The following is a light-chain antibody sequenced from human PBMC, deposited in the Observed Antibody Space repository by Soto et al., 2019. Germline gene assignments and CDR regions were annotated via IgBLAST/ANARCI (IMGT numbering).Light chain of an antibody. V-gene: IGKV3-15*01. CDR3: QQYNNWPRT. Sequence: EIVMTQSPATLSVSPGERATPSCRASQSVSSNLAWYQQKPGQAPRLLIYGASTRATGIPARFSGSGSGTEFTLTISSLQSADFAVYYCQQYNNWPRTFGQGTKVEIK. CDR2: GAS. CDR1: QSVSSN. J-gene: IGKJ1*01.